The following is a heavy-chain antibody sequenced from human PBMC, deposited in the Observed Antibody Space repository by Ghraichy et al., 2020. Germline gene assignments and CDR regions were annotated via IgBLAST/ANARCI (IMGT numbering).Heavy chain of an antibody. Sequence: SETLSLTCAVYGGSFTDYCWTWIRQPPGKGLEWIGEIDHSGSTNYDPSLQSRVTISVDTSKNQFSLKLNSVTAADTAVYYCAIGGGSTRSYYYASRNSYHAIDIWGQGTMVTVSS. D-gene: IGHD3-10*01. CDR1: GGSFTDYC. CDR2: IDHSGST. V-gene: IGHV4-34*01. CDR3: AIGGGSTRSYYYASRNSYHAIDI. J-gene: IGHJ3*02.